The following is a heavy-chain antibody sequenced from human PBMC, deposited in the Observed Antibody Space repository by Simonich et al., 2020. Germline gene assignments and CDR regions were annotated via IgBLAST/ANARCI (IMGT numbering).Heavy chain of an antibody. Sequence: EVQLVESGGGLIQPGGSLRLSCAASGFTVSSNYMSWVRQAPGKGREWVSVSYSGGSTYYADSVKGRFTISRDNSKNTLYLQINSLRAEDTAVYYCARWTATGYYFDYCGQGTLVTVSS. CDR2: SYSGGST. V-gene: IGHV3-53*01. D-gene: IGHD1-1*01. CDR1: GFTVSSNY. J-gene: IGHJ4*02. CDR3: ARWTATGYYFDY.